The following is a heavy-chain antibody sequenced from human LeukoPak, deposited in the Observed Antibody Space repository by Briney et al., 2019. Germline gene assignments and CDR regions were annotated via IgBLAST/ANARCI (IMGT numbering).Heavy chain of an antibody. J-gene: IGHJ4*02. V-gene: IGHV3-9*01. D-gene: IGHD1-7*01. CDR2: ITWNSGTI. Sequence: GGSLRLSCAASGFTFDDYAMHWVRQGPGKGLEWVSGITWNSGTIGYADSVKGRFTISRDNAKNSLYLQMNSLRAEDTALYYCAKDVTGTGAFDIWGQGTLVTVSS. CDR3: AKDVTGTGAFDI. CDR1: GFTFDDYA.